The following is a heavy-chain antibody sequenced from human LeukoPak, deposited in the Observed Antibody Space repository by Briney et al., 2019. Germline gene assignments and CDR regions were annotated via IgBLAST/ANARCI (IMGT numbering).Heavy chain of an antibody. CDR2: INWNGGST. CDR1: GFTFDDYG. CDR3: AKDRRAGSYDY. J-gene: IGHJ4*02. D-gene: IGHD3-10*01. Sequence: GSLRLSCAASGFTFDDYGMSWVRQAPGKGLEWVSGINWNGGSTGYADSVKGRFTISRDNSKNTLYLQMNSLRAEDTAVYYCAKDRRAGSYDYWGQGTLVTVSS. V-gene: IGHV3-20*04.